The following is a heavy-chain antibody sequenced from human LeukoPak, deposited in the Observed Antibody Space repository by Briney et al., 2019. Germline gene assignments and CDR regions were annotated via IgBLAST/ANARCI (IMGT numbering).Heavy chain of an antibody. D-gene: IGHD6-13*01. V-gene: IGHV4-4*07. J-gene: IGHJ5*02. Sequence: PSETLSLTCTVSGGSISSYYWSWIRQPAGKGLEWIGRIYTSGSTNYNPPLKSRVTMSVDTSKNQFSLKLSSVTAADTAVYYCARAVAAGTSGWFDPWGQGTLVTVSS. CDR1: GGSISSYY. CDR3: ARAVAAGTSGWFDP. CDR2: IYTSGST.